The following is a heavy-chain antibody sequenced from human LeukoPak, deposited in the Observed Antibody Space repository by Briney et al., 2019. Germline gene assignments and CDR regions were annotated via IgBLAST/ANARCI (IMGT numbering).Heavy chain of an antibody. V-gene: IGHV4-59*08. CDR1: GGSITSNY. CDR3: AGGGWSFDAFDF. Sequence: TSETLSLTCTVSGGSITSNYWSWIRQSPEKGLEWIGYIHHSGSTNYSPSLKSRVTISVDTSKNRFSLRLSSLTAADTAVYFCAGGGWSFDAFDFWGQGIMVTVSS. D-gene: IGHD6-19*01. J-gene: IGHJ3*01. CDR2: IHHSGST.